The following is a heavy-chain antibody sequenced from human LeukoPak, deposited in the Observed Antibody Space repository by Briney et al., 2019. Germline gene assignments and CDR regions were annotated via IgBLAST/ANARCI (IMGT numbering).Heavy chain of an antibody. Sequence: QTGGSLRLSCAASGFNFDRYGMYWVRQAPGKGLEWVAVIWYDGSNEDYADSVKGRFTISRDNSKNTLYLEMNSLRVEDTAVYYCARVLGRFYGSGSYKGLDYWGQGTLVTVSS. J-gene: IGHJ4*02. CDR2: IWYDGSNE. CDR1: GFNFDRYG. V-gene: IGHV3-33*07. D-gene: IGHD3-10*01. CDR3: ARVLGRFYGSGSYKGLDY.